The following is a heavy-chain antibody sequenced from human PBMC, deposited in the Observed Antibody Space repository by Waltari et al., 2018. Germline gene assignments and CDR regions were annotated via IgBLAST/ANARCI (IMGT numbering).Heavy chain of an antibody. D-gene: IGHD4-17*01. CDR3: AKDSIKDYGHPAMDV. J-gene: IGHJ6*04. CDR2: IRYDGSNK. V-gene: IGHV3-30*02. CDR1: GFTFSSYG. Sequence: QVQLVESGGGVVQPGGSLRLSCAASGFTFSSYGMHWVRQAPGKGLEWVEFIRYDGSNKYYADSVKGRFTISRDNSKNTLYLQMNSLRAEDTAVYYCAKDSIKDYGHPAMDVWGKGTTVTISS.